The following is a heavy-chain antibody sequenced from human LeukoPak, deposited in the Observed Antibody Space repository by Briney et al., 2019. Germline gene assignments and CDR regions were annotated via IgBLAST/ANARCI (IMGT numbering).Heavy chain of an antibody. Sequence: PGESLKISCKGSGNSFTNNWIGWVRQMPGKGLEWMGNIFPGDYDTRYSPSFQGQVTISADKSISTAYLQWSSLKASDTAMYYCARHSRHFDSLREFDPWGQGTLVTVSS. D-gene: IGHD3-9*01. V-gene: IGHV5-51*01. CDR1: GNSFTNNW. CDR2: IFPGDYDT. CDR3: ARHSRHFDSLREFDP. J-gene: IGHJ5*02.